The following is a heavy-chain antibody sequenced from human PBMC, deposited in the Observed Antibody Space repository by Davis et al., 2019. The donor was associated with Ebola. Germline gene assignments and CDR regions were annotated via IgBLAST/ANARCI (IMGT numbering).Heavy chain of an antibody. CDR3: AREGRELLSTGYFDY. Sequence: AASVKVSCKASGYTFTGYYIHWVRQAPGQGLEWMGRINPNSGGTDYAQKFQGRVTMTRDTSISTAYMELSSLRSEDTAVYYCAREGRELLSTGYFDYWGQGTLVTVSS. V-gene: IGHV1-2*06. J-gene: IGHJ4*02. D-gene: IGHD2-21*02. CDR1: GYTFTGYY. CDR2: INPNSGGT.